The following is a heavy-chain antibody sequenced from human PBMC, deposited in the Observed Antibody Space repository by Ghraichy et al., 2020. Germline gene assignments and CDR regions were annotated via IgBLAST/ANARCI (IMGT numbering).Heavy chain of an antibody. D-gene: IGHD1-26*01. V-gene: IGHV1-2*02. CDR3: ARDPWEVGVTNLYYFDY. CDR2: INPNSGDT. CDR1: GYTFTAYY. J-gene: IGHJ4*02. Sequence: GESLNISCKASGYTFTAYYMHWVRQAPGQGLEWMGWINPNSGDTNYAQKFQGRVSMTRDTSSSTAYMELRSLRSDDTAIYYCARDPWEVGVTNLYYFDYWGQGTLLTVSS.